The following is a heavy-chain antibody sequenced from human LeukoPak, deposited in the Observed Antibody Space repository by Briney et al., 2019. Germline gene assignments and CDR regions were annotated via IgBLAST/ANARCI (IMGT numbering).Heavy chain of an antibody. V-gene: IGHV3-23*01. Sequence: GGSLRLSCAASGFTFSSYGMSWVRQAPGKGLEWVSAISGSGDTTYYADSVKGRFTISRDNAKNSLYLQMNSLRAEDTALYHCARVGVYYYYMDVWGKGTTVTISS. CDR1: GFTFSSYG. CDR3: ARVGVYYYYMDV. J-gene: IGHJ6*03. CDR2: ISGSGDTT.